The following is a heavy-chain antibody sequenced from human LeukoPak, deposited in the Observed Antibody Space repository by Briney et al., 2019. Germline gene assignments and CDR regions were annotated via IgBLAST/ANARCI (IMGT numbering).Heavy chain of an antibody. CDR3: ATSTGSSNLGY. CDR2: ISYSGST. D-gene: IGHD6-13*01. CDR1: GGSISSSSYY. Sequence: SETLSLTCTVSGGSISSSSYYWGWIRQPPGKGLEWTGSISYSGSTSYSPSLKSRVTISVDTSKNLFSLKPMFVTAADMAVYYCATSTGSSNLGYWGQGTLDTVSS. V-gene: IGHV4-39*01. J-gene: IGHJ4*02.